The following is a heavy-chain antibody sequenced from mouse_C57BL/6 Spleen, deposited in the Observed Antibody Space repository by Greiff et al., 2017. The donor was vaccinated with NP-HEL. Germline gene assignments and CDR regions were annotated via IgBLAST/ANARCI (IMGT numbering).Heavy chain of an antibody. J-gene: IGHJ2*01. CDR2: IWTGGGT. D-gene: IGHD6-1*01. CDR1: GFSLTSYA. V-gene: IGHV2-9-1*01. Sequence: VQLVESGPGLVAPSQSLSITCTVSGFSLTSYAISWVRQPPGKGLEWLGLIWTGGGTNYNSAPKSRLSISKDNSKSQVFLKMNSLQTDDTARYYCARSSPFFGYWGQGTTLTVSS. CDR3: ARSSPFFGY.